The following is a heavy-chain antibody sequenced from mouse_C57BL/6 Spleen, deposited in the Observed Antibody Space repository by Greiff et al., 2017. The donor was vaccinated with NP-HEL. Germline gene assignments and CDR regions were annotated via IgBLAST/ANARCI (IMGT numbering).Heavy chain of an antibody. Sequence: EVKLMESGGGLVKPGGSLKLSCAASGFTFSDYGMHWVRQAPEKGLEWVAYISSGSSTIYYEDTVKGRFTISRDNAKNTLFLQMTSLRSEDTAMYYCASQWLLLYFDYWGQGTTLTVSS. D-gene: IGHD2-3*01. CDR2: ISSGSSTI. CDR1: GFTFSDYG. V-gene: IGHV5-17*01. CDR3: ASQWLLLYFDY. J-gene: IGHJ2*01.